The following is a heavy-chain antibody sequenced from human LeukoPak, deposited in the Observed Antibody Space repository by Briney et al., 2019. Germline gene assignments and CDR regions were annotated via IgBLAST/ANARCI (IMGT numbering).Heavy chain of an antibody. CDR2: IYYSGST. V-gene: IGHV4-59*12. Sequence: PSETLSLTCTVSGGSISSYYWSWIRQPPGKGLEWIGYIYYSGSTNYNPSLKSRVTISVDTSKNQFSLKLSSVTAADTAVYYCARDRQEMDYGDYGYFDLWGRGTLVTVSS. J-gene: IGHJ2*01. CDR1: GGSISSYY. CDR3: ARDRQEMDYGDYGYFDL. D-gene: IGHD4-17*01.